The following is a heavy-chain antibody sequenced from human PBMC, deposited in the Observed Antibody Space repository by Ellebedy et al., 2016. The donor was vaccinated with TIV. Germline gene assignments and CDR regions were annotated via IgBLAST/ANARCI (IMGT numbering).Heavy chain of an antibody. CDR1: GFTFSDHY. Sequence: ESLKISCAVSGFTFSDHYMNWVRQAPGKGLEWIGEIHHGGSTNYNPSLKSRVTISVDKSKNQFSLNLNSVTAADTAVYYCARDSDKTVRGTLDYWGQGTLVTVSS. CDR3: ARDSDKTVRGTLDY. V-gene: IGHV4-34*01. J-gene: IGHJ4*02. CDR2: IHHGGST. D-gene: IGHD3-10*01.